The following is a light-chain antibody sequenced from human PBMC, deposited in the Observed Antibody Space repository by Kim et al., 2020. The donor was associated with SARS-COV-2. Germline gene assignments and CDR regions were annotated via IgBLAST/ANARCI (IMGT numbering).Light chain of an antibody. Sequence: SYELTQPPSVSVALGQTARITCGGNNIGSKNVHWYQQKPGQAPVLVIYRDSNRPSGIPERFSGSNSGNTATLTISRAQAGDEADYYCQAWDSSTYVFGTG. V-gene: IGLV3-9*01. CDR3: QAWDSSTYV. CDR1: NIGSKN. J-gene: IGLJ1*01. CDR2: RDS.